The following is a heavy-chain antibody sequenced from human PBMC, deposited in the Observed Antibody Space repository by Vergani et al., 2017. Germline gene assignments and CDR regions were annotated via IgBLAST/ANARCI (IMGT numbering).Heavy chain of an antibody. CDR3: ARVHGAFLDY. CDR2: IYYSGST. Sequence: QVQLQESGPGLVKPSETLSLTCTVSGGSISSHYWSWIRQPPGKGLEWIGYIYYSGSTNYNPSLKSRVTISLDTSKNQFSLKLSSVTAADTAVYYCARVHGAFLDYWGQGTLVTVSS. CDR1: GGSISSHY. J-gene: IGHJ4*02. V-gene: IGHV4-59*11. D-gene: IGHD4/OR15-4a*01.